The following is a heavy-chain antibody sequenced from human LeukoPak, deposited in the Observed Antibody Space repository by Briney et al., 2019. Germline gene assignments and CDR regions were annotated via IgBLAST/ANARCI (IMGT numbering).Heavy chain of an antibody. Sequence: GGSLRLSCAASGFTFSSYAMTWVRQAPGKGLEWVSGISGSVDTTHYADSVKGRFTTSRDNSKNTLYLQMNRLRAEDTAVYYCAKGDYDRSGYSFARIFQHWGQGTLVTVSS. CDR3: AKGDYDRSGYSFARIFQH. CDR2: ISGSVDTT. CDR1: GFTFSSYA. J-gene: IGHJ1*01. D-gene: IGHD3-22*01. V-gene: IGHV3-23*01.